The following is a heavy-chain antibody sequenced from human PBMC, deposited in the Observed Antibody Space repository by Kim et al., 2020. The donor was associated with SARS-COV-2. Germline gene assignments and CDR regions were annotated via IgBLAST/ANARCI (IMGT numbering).Heavy chain of an antibody. CDR1: GYTFTSYG. CDR2: ISAYNGNT. Sequence: ASVKVSCKASGYTFTSYGISWVRQAPGQGLEWMGWISAYNGNTNYAQKLQGRVTMTTDTSTSTAYMELRSLRSDDTAVYYCARDRSRYSNYGNDAFDIWGQGTNVTVSS. J-gene: IGHJ3*02. D-gene: IGHD4-4*01. V-gene: IGHV1-18*01. CDR3: ARDRSRYSNYGNDAFDI.